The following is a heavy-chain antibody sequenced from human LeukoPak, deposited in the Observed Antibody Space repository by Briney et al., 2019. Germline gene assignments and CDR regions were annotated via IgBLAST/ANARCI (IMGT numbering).Heavy chain of an antibody. CDR3: ARDGGSGGPFDI. V-gene: IGHV3-74*01. Sequence: PGGSLRLSCAASGFTFSSYWMHWVRQAPGKGLVWVSRINSDGSSTSYADSVKGRFTISRDNAKNTLRLQMNSLRAEDTAVYYCARDGGSGGPFDIWGQGTMVTVSS. CDR2: INSDGSST. D-gene: IGHD3-16*01. J-gene: IGHJ3*02. CDR1: GFTFSSYW.